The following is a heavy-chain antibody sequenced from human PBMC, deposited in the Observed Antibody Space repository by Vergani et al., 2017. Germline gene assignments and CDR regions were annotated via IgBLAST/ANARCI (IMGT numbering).Heavy chain of an antibody. CDR1: GGSISSYY. V-gene: IGHV4-4*07. CDR3: AREGGYCSSTSCLSVSSHVTGWFDP. CDR2: IYTSGST. D-gene: IGHD2-2*01. Sequence: QVQLQQWGAGLVKPSETLSLTCTVSGGSISSYYWSWIRQPAGKGLEWIGRIYTSGSTNYNPSLKSRVTMSVDTSKNQFSLKLSSVTAADTVVYYCAREGGYCSSTSCLSVSSHVTGWFDPWGQGTLVTVSS. J-gene: IGHJ5*02.